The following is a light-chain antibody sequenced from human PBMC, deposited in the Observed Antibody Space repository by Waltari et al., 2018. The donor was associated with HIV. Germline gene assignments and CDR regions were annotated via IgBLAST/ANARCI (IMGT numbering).Light chain of an antibody. Sequence: QLALTQSPSASASLGASAKLTCTMSRGHTNHAKAWNQQQPEKGPLYLMNVKSYGRHCRGHRVPDRFSGSSSGAERYRTITRLRSEAGADYYWQTWGLGFQVFGGGTKLTVL. V-gene: IGLV4-69*02. CDR3: QTWGLGFQV. J-gene: IGLJ3*02. CDR1: RGHTNHA. CDR2: VKSYGRH.